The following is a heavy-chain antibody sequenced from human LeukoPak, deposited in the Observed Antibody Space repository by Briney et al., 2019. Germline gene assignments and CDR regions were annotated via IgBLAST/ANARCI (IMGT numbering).Heavy chain of an antibody. J-gene: IGHJ4*02. CDR2: ISSTSTYI. V-gene: IGHV3-21*01. Sequence: GGSLRHSSAASGFTFSSYSMNWVRQPPGKGLEWVSSISSTSTYISYADSVKGRFTISRDNAKNSLYLQMNSLRAEDTAVYYCVRDGEYSTGWYQYWGQEALFTVSS. CDR1: GFTFSSYS. D-gene: IGHD6-19*01. CDR3: VRDGEYSTGWYQY.